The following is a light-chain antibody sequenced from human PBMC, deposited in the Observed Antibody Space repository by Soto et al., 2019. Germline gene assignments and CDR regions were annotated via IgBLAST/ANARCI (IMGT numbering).Light chain of an antibody. J-gene: IGKJ1*01. CDR3: QQYANWPKT. CDR1: QSVSNK. CDR2: AAS. V-gene: IGKV3-15*01. Sequence: EIVLTQSPGTLSVSPGERATLSCRASQSVSNKLVWYQQKPGQAPRLLMYAASTRATGIPARFSGSGSETEFTLTISSLQSEDFAVYYCQQYANWPKTFGQGTKVDI.